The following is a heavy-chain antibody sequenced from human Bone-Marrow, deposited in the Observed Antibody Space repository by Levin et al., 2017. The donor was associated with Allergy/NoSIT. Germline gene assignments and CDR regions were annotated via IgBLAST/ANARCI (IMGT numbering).Heavy chain of an antibody. CDR1: GGTFSSYT. D-gene: IGHD2-2*01. V-gene: IGHV1-69*04. CDR2: IIPILGIA. J-gene: IGHJ5*02. CDR3: AREGQLQELSLFDP. Sequence: KISCKASGGTFSSYTISWVRQAPGQGLEWMGRIIPILGIANYAQKFQGRVTITADKSTSTAYMELSSLRSEDTAVYYCAREGQLQELSLFDPWGQGTLVTVSS.